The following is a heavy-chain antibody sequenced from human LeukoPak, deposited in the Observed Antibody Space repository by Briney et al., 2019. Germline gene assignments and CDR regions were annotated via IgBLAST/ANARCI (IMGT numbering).Heavy chain of an antibody. CDR2: TYYRSKWYN. V-gene: IGHV6-1*01. CDR1: GDSVSSNSAA. J-gene: IGHJ5*02. D-gene: IGHD4-17*01. CDR3: VRDLTVTTLRWFDP. Sequence: SRTLSLTCAISGDSVSSNSAAWNWIRQSPSRGLEWLGRTYYRSKWYNDYAVSVKSRITINPDTSKNQFSLQLNSVTPEDTAVYYCVRDLTVTTLRWFDPWGQGTLVTVSS.